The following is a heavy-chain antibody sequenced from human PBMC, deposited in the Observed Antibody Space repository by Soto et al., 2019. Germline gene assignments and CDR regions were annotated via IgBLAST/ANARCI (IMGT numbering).Heavy chain of an antibody. CDR3: AREGYCSSNRCSSTAFDY. D-gene: IGHD2-2*01. Sequence: GGSLRLSCAASGFTFSSYWMHWVRQAPGKGLVWVSRINSDGSRTSYADSVKGRFTISRDDAKNTLFLEMNSLRAEDTAVYYCAREGYCSSNRCSSTAFDYWGQGTLVTVSS. CDR2: INSDGSRT. V-gene: IGHV3-74*01. CDR1: GFTFSSYW. J-gene: IGHJ4*02.